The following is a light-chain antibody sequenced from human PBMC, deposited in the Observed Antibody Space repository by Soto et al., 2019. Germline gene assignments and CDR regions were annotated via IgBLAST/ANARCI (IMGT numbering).Light chain of an antibody. CDR2: DAS. Sequence: EIVLTQSPATLSLSPGERATLSCRASQSVSSYLAWYQQKPGQAPRLLIYDASNRATGIPARFSGSGSGTDFTLIISSLEPEDFAVYYCQQRSNWSLAFGGGTKVEIK. CDR1: QSVSSY. CDR3: QQRSNWSLA. J-gene: IGKJ4*01. V-gene: IGKV3-11*01.